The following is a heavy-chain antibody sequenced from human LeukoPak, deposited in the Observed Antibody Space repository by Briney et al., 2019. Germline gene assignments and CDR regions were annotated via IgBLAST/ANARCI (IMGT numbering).Heavy chain of an antibody. CDR1: GGSFSGYY. V-gene: IGHV4-34*01. CDR3: ARPYGRDI. J-gene: IGHJ3*02. Sequence: PSETLSLTCAVYGGSFSGYYWSWIRQPPGKGLEWIGEINHSGSTNYNPSLKCRVTISVDTSKNQFSLKLSSVTAADTAVYYCARPYGRDIWGQGTMVTLSS. CDR2: INHSGST. D-gene: IGHD4-17*01.